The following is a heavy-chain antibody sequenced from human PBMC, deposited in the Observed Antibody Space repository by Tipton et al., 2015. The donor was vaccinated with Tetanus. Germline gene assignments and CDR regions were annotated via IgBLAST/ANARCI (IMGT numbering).Heavy chain of an antibody. J-gene: IGHJ4*02. CDR3: ARDNYDSKDFSDY. Sequence: SLRLSCKASGYTFSAHTMHWVRQAPGKGLEWVSAISSSSSYIYYADSVKGRFTISTDNTKNHLYLQMNSLRVEDTGLYFCARDNYDSKDFSDYWGQGTLITVSS. CDR1: GYTFSAHT. D-gene: IGHD3-3*01. V-gene: IGHV3-21*04. CDR2: ISSSSSYI.